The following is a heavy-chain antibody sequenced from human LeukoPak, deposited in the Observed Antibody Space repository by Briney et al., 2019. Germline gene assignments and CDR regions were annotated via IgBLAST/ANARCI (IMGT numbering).Heavy chain of an antibody. D-gene: IGHD4-11*01. Sequence: SDTLSLTWTAGGGSISSYYGSWIRQPAGERLEWIGRIYTSGGTNYNPSLKGRVTISVDTSKNQFSLKLSSVPASDPAVFFCTREVDDYSNSYFAYWGQGTLVTVSS. V-gene: IGHV4-4*07. CDR3: TREVDDYSNSYFAY. J-gene: IGHJ4*02. CDR1: GGSISSYY. CDR2: IYTSGGT.